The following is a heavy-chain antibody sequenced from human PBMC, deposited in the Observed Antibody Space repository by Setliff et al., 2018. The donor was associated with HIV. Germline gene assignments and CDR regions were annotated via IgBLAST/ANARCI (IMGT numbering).Heavy chain of an antibody. CDR1: GGSISSSGPGYY. Sequence: SETLSLTCTVSGGSISSSGPGYYWGWVRQAPGGGLEWIGSVYYSGSTYYNPSLKSRVTISLDTSKNQFSLTLTSVTAADTAVYYCARDDYVWGSYRRFDYWGQGALVTVSS. CDR3: ARDDYVWGSYRRFDY. J-gene: IGHJ4*02. D-gene: IGHD3-16*02. CDR2: VYYSGST. V-gene: IGHV4-39*02.